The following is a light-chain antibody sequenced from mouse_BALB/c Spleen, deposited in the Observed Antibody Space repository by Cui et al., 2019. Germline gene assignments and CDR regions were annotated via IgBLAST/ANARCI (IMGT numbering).Light chain of an antibody. J-gene: IGLJ1*01. CDR3: ALWYSNHCWV. CDR1: TGTVTTSNY. V-gene: IGLV1*01. Sequence: AVLTQESALTTSPGETVTLTCRSSTGTVTTSNYANWVQEKPDHLFTGLIGSTNNRAPGVPARFSGSLIEDKAALTIIGAQTEDEAIYFCALWYSNHCWVFGGGTKLTVL. CDR2: STN.